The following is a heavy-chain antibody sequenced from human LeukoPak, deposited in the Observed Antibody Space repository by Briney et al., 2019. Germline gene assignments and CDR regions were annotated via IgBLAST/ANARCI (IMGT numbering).Heavy chain of an antibody. CDR3: ARDNYYYDSSGYYHFDY. D-gene: IGHD3-22*01. V-gene: IGHV3-23*01. Sequence: GGSLRLSCAASGFTFSSYAMSWVRQAPGKGLEWVSGISGSGGSTYYADSVKGRFTISRDNSKNTLYLQMNSLRAEDTAVYYCARDNYYYDSSGYYHFDYWGQGTLVTVSS. CDR2: ISGSGGST. CDR1: GFTFSSYA. J-gene: IGHJ4*02.